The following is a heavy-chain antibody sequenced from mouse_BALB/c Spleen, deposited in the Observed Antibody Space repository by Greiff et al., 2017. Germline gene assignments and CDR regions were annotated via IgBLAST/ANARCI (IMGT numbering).Heavy chain of an antibody. D-gene: IGHD2-4*01. CDR2: IYPGDGDT. J-gene: IGHJ3*01. CDR1: GYAFSSYW. V-gene: IGHV1-80*01. CDR3: SRRETSMITFAY. Sequence: QVQLKESGAELVRPGSSVKISCKASGYAFSSYWMNWVKQRPGQGLEWIGQIYPGDGDTNYNGKFKGKATLTADKSSSTAYMQLSSLTSEDSAVYFCSRRETSMITFAYWGQGTLVTVSA.